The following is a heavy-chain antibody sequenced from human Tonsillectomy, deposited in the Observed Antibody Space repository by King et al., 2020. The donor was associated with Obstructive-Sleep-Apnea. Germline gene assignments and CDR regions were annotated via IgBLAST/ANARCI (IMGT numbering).Heavy chain of an antibody. D-gene: IGHD6-19*01. CDR3: ARGLRHHGWLPHDAFDI. Sequence: HVQLVESGSELKKPGASVKVSCEASAYTFTDYAIHWVRQAPGHGLEWMGWINTDTGNPTYAQAFTGRFVFSLDTSVRRAYLQISSLKAEDTAVYYCARGLRHHGWLPHDAFDIWGQGTMVTVSS. V-gene: IGHV7-4-1*02. CDR1: AYTFTDYA. CDR2: INTDTGNP. J-gene: IGHJ3*02.